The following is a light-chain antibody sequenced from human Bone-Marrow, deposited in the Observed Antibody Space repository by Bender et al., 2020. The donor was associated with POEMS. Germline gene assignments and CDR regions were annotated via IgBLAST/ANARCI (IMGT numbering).Light chain of an antibody. J-gene: IGLJ2*01. Sequence: QAVVTQEPSLSVSPGGTVTLTCGSSIGAVTSGHWPYWFQQKPGQAPRTLIYDVSVKHSWTPARFSGSLIGGKAALTLSGARPEDEADYYCLVTYNHIVFFGGGTKLTVL. CDR2: DVS. CDR1: IGAVTSGHW. CDR3: LVTYNHIVF. V-gene: IGLV7-46*01.